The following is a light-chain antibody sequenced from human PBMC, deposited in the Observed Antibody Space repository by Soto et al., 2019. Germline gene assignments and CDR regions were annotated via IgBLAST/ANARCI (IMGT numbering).Light chain of an antibody. J-gene: IGKJ5*01. V-gene: IGKV3-15*01. CDR2: AAS. CDR3: QQYNNWPPIT. CDR1: HSVSSSY. Sequence: EIVLTQSPATLSLSPGERATLSCRASHSVSSSYLAWYQQKPGQAPRLLIYAASTRATGIPARFSGSGSGTEFTLTISSLQSEDFAVYYCQQYNNWPPITFGQGTRLEIK.